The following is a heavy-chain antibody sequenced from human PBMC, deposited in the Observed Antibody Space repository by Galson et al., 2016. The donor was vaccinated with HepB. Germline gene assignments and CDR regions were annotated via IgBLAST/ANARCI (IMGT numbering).Heavy chain of an antibody. Sequence: TLSLTCAVSGGSISSGDYSWRWIRQPPGKGLEWIGYIYHSGSAYYNPSLKSQVTISVDRSKNQFSLKLTSVTAADTAVYYCARGYERWLSYAFDIWGQGTMVSVSS. CDR3: ARGYERWLSYAFDI. J-gene: IGHJ3*02. V-gene: IGHV4-30-2*01. CDR1: GGSISSGDYS. D-gene: IGHD3-22*01. CDR2: IYHSGSA.